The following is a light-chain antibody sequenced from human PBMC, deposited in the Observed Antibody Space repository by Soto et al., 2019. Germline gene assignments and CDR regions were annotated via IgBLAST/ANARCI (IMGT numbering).Light chain of an antibody. CDR3: HQYHSTPWT. J-gene: IGKJ1*01. Sequence: DIVMTQSPDSLAVSLGERATINCKSSLSLLSSFNNKNYLGWYQQEPGQPPKLLIYWASTRESGVPDRFTGSGSGTDFSLTISGLQAEDVAVYFCHQYHSTPWTFGQGTKVDIK. V-gene: IGKV4-1*01. CDR2: WAS. CDR1: LSLLSSFNNKNY.